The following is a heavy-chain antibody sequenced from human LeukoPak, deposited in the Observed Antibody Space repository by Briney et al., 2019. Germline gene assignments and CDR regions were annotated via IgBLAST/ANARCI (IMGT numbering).Heavy chain of an antibody. V-gene: IGHV4-39*01. CDR3: ARPSYYYDSSGYHGHFDY. CDR2: IYYSGST. CDR1: GGSISSSSYC. D-gene: IGHD3-22*01. Sequence: SETLSLTCTVSGGSISSSSYCWGWIRQPPGKGLEWIGRIYYSGSTYYNPSLKSRVTISVDTSKNQFSLKLSSVTAADTAVYYCARPSYYYDSSGYHGHFDYWGQGTLVTVSS. J-gene: IGHJ4*02.